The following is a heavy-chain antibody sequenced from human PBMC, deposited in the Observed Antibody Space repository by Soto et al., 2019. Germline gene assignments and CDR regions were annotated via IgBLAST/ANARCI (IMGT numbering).Heavy chain of an antibody. CDR3: AKNLPTTGRFDY. CDR2: INHSGST. D-gene: IGHD1-1*01. Sequence: PSETLSLSCAVYGGSFSGYYWSWIRQPPGKGLEWIGEINHSGSTNYNPSLKSRVTILVDTSKNQFSLKLSSVTAADTAVYYCAKNLPTTGRFDYWGQGLLVTVS. CDR1: GGSFSGYY. J-gene: IGHJ4*02. V-gene: IGHV4-34*01.